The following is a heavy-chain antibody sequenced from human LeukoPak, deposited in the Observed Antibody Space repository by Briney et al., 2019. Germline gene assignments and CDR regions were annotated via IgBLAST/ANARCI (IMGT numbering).Heavy chain of an antibody. V-gene: IGHV3-23*01. D-gene: IGHD3-10*01. CDR1: GFTFSSYA. CDR3: AKDLVYYYGSGSFVAFDI. CDR2: ISGSGGST. J-gene: IGHJ3*02. Sequence: GGSLRLSCAASGFTFSSYAMSWVRQAPGKGLEWVSAISGSGGSTYYADSVKGRFTISRDNSKSTLYLQMNSLRAEDTAVYYCAKDLVYYYGSGSFVAFDIWGQGTMVTVSS.